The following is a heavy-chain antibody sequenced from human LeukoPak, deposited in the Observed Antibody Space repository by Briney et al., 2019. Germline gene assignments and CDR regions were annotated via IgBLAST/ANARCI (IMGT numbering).Heavy chain of an antibody. CDR1: GYTFTRYY. Sequence: ASVKVSCKASGYTFTRYYMHWVRQAPVQGLEWMGWIYPISGGTNYAQKFQSRVTMTRDTSISTAYMELSRLRSDDTAVYYCARVAVDSSGYYLYYFDYWGQGTLVTVSS. D-gene: IGHD3-22*01. CDR2: IYPISGGT. CDR3: ARVAVDSSGYYLYYFDY. J-gene: IGHJ4*02. V-gene: IGHV1-2*02.